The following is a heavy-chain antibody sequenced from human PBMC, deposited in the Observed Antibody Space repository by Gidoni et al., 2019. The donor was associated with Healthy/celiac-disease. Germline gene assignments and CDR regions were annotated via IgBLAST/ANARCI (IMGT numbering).Heavy chain of an antibody. CDR1: GGSFSGYY. CDR3: ARGGGPSYYYYYYMDV. D-gene: IGHD3-16*01. CDR2: INHSGST. V-gene: IGHV4-34*01. J-gene: IGHJ6*03. Sequence: QVQLQQWGAGLLKPSETLSLTCAVYGGSFSGYYWSWIRQPPGKGLEWIGEINHSGSTNYNPSLKSRVTISVDTSKNQFSLKLSSVTAAYTAVYYCARGGGPSYYYYYYMDVWGKGTTVTVSS.